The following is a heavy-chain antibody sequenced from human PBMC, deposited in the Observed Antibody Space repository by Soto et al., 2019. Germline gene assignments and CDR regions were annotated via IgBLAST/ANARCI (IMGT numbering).Heavy chain of an antibody. CDR1: GFTFSSYG. D-gene: IGHD3-22*01. CDR3: AKTKNDSSGYYHTAWGY. V-gene: IGHV3-30*18. CDR2: ISYDGSNK. J-gene: IGHJ4*02. Sequence: QVQLVESGGGVVQPGRSLRLSCAASGFTFSSYGMHWVRQAPGKGLEWVAVISYDGSNKYYADSVKGRFTISRDNSKNTMYLQMNSLRAEDTAVYYCAKTKNDSSGYYHTAWGYWVQGTLVTVSS.